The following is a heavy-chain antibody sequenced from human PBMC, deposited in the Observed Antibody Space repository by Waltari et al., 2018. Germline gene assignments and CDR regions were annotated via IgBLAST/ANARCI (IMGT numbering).Heavy chain of an antibody. CDR1: GGSISRGGSY. CDR3: ARADITMVRGAEPDYYYYYGMDV. V-gene: IGHV4-31*03. Sequence: QVQLQESGPGLVKPSQTLSLTCTVSGGSISRGGSYWSWLRQHPGKGLEWIGYIYHSGSTYYNPSLKSRVTISVDRSKNQFSLKLSSVTAADTAVYYCARADITMVRGAEPDYYYYYGMDVWGQGTTVTVSS. CDR2: IYHSGST. D-gene: IGHD3-10*01. J-gene: IGHJ6*02.